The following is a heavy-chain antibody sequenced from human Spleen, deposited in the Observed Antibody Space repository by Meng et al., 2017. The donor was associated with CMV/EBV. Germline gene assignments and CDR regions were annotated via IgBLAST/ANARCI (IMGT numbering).Heavy chain of an antibody. CDR1: GFTFSTSW. CDR2: IREDGSSK. Sequence: GGSLRLSCAASGFTFSTSWMSWVRQAPGKGLEWVANIREDGSSKYYADPVKGRFTISRDNAKNSLFLQMNSLRAEDTAVYYCARVGHYDFWSGSGGMDVWGQGTTVTVSS. J-gene: IGHJ6*02. V-gene: IGHV3-7*01. D-gene: IGHD3-3*01. CDR3: ARVGHYDFWSGSGGMDV.